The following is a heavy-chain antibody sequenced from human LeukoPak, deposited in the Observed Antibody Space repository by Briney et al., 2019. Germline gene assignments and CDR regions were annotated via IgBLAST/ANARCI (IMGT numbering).Heavy chain of an antibody. CDR1: GFTFSSYA. V-gene: IGHV3-30-3*01. CDR2: ISYDGSNK. CDR3: AISSPPWGVNRVHYFDY. D-gene: IGHD3-10*01. Sequence: GGSLRLSCAASGFTFSSYAMHWVRQAPGKGLEWVAVISYDGSNKYYADSVKGRFTISRDNSKSTLYLQMNSLRAEDTAVYYCAISSPPWGVNRVHYFDYWGQGTLVTVSS. J-gene: IGHJ4*02.